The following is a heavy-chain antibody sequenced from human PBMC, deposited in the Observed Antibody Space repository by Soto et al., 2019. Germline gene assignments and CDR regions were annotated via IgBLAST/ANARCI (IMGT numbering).Heavy chain of an antibody. V-gene: IGHV4-34*01. D-gene: IGHD3-10*01. CDR1: GGSFSGYY. CDR2: INHSGST. J-gene: IGHJ4*02. CDR3: ARERRGDSGPPSSDY. Sequence: SETLSLTCAVYGGSFSGYYWSWIRQPPGKGLEWIGEINHSGSTNYNPSLKSRVTISVDTSKNQFSLKLTSVTAADTAVYYCARERRGDSGPPSSDYWGQGTLVTVS.